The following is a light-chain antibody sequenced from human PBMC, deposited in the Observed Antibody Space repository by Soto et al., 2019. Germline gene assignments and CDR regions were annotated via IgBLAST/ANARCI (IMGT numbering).Light chain of an antibody. CDR3: QQYNDWPLT. CDR1: QSVSSN. Sequence: EIVVTQSPVALSVSPGGRVTLSCRASQSVSSNLAWYQQKPGQAPSLLIYGAFTRATGIPARFSGTGSGTEFTLTISSLQSEDFALYYCQQYNDWPLTFGHGTKVDIK. J-gene: IGKJ1*01. V-gene: IGKV3-15*01. CDR2: GAF.